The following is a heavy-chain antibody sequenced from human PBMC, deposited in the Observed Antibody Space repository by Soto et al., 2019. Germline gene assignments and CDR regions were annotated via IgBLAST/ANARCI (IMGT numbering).Heavy chain of an antibody. Sequence: SETLSLTCTVSGGSISNYYWTWIMQPPGKGLEWIGYIDYSGSTNRNPSVKSRVTISLDTSKNQFSLKMTSVTAADTAVYYCARGGRYYYSGMDVWGQGTTVTVSS. J-gene: IGHJ6*02. CDR3: ARGGRYYYSGMDV. D-gene: IGHD1-26*01. V-gene: IGHV4-59*01. CDR1: GGSISNYY. CDR2: IDYSGST.